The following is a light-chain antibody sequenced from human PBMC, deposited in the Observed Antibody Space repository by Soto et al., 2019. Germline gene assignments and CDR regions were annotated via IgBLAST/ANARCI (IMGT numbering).Light chain of an antibody. J-gene: IGLJ1*01. V-gene: IGLV2-14*03. CDR2: EVS. CDR1: SSDVGAYDY. Sequence: QSVLTQPASVSGSPGQSIAISCTGTSSDVGAYDYVSWYQQHPDRAPRLVIYEVSNRPSGVSNRFSGSKSVNTATLTISGLQAEDEADYYCASHTTTNTRVFGTRTKVTVL. CDR3: ASHTTTNTRV.